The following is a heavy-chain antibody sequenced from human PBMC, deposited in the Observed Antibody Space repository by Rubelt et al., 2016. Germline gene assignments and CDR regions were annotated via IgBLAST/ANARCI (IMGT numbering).Heavy chain of an antibody. J-gene: IGHJ4*02. V-gene: IGHV4-34*01. D-gene: IGHD2-15*01. Sequence: SLTCTVSGGSINYYYWSWIRQPPGKGLEWIGEINHSGSTNYNPSLKSRVTISVDTSKNQFSLRLSSVTAADTAVYYCARGRESQLRGYCYSGSCGFDFWGQGTLVTVSS. CDR1: GGSINYYY. CDR2: INHSGST. CDR3: ARGRESQLRGYCYSGSCGFDF.